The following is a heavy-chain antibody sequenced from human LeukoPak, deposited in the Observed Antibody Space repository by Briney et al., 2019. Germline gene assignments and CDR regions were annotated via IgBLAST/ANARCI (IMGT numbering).Heavy chain of an antibody. Sequence: AXVKVSCKASGYTFTSYYMHWVRQAPGQGLEWMGIINPSGGSTNYAQKFQGRVTMTRDTSTRTVYMELSSLRSEDTAVHYCASSSSGWYFTPFDYWGQGTLVTVSS. V-gene: IGHV1-46*01. D-gene: IGHD6-19*01. J-gene: IGHJ4*02. CDR2: INPSGGST. CDR1: GYTFTSYY. CDR3: ASSSSGWYFTPFDY.